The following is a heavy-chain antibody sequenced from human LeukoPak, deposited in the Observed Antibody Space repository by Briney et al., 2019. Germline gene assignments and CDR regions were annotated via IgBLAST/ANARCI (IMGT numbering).Heavy chain of an antibody. CDR2: IKQDGSEE. D-gene: IGHD4-23*01. J-gene: IGHJ3*02. CDR3: AKDIGLYGGNLRGFIGAFDI. CDR1: GFTFSNYW. Sequence: PGGSLRLSCVASGFTFSNYWMSWVRQAPGKGLEWVANIKQDGSEEYYVDSVKGRFTISRDNAKKSLYLQMNSLRAEDTAVYYCAKDIGLYGGNLRGFIGAFDIWGQGTMVTVSS. V-gene: IGHV3-7*01.